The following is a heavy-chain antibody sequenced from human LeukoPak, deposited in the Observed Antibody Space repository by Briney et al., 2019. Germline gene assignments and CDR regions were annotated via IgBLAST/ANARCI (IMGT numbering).Heavy chain of an antibody. CDR3: ARGVGATTLNGRYFDL. J-gene: IGHJ2*01. CDR1: GGSISSGDYY. V-gene: IGHV4-30-4*01. Sequence: PSETLSLTCTVSGGSISSGDYYWSWIRQPPGKGLEWIGYIYYSGSTYYNPSLKSRVTISVDTSKNQFSLKLSSVAAADTAVYYCARGVGATTLNGRYFDLWGRGTLVTVSS. D-gene: IGHD1-26*01. CDR2: IYYSGST.